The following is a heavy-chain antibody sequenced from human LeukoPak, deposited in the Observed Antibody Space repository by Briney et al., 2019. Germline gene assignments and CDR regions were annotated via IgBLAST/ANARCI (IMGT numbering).Heavy chain of an antibody. CDR3: ARKSASGNYPLDY. V-gene: IGHV3-23*01. J-gene: IGHJ4*02. Sequence: GGSLRLSCAASGFTFSSYEMNWVRQAPGKGLEWVSVISADSATTFYADSVKGRFTISRDNAKNTVFLQMSSLRAEDTALYYCARKSASGNYPLDYWGQGTLVTVSS. CDR2: ISADSATT. CDR1: GFTFSSYE. D-gene: IGHD3-10*01.